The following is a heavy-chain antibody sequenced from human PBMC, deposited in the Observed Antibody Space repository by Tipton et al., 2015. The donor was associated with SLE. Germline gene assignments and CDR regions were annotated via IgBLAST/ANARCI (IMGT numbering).Heavy chain of an antibody. D-gene: IGHD6-13*01. V-gene: IGHV3-64D*09. J-gene: IGHJ5*02. CDR2: VSSNGGST. Sequence: SLRLSCAASGFTFSSYWMSWVRQAPGKGLEYVSAVSSNGGSTYYADSVKGRFTISRDNSKNTLYLQMSSLRAEDTAVYYCVKDWGPYSSSWYEKDWFDPWGQGTLVTVSS. CDR1: GFTFSSYW. CDR3: VKDWGPYSSSWYEKDWFDP.